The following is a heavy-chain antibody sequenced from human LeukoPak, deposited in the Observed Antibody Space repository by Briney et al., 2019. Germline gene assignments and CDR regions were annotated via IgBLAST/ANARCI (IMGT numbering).Heavy chain of an antibody. CDR1: GFTFSNYA. CDR3: VKDASHTGYGYGPFDY. D-gene: IGHD5-18*01. Sequence: QPGGSLRLSCSASGFTFSNYAMHWVRQAPGKGLEYVSIMSSRGDSTYYPDSVKGRFTISRNNSKNTLYLQMSSLTTEDTAVYYCVKDASHTGYGYGPFDYWGQGTLVTVSS. V-gene: IGHV3-64D*06. J-gene: IGHJ4*02. CDR2: MSSRGDST.